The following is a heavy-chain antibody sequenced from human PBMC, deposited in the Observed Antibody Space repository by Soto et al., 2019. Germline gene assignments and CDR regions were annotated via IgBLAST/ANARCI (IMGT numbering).Heavy chain of an antibody. CDR1: GFTFSSYD. V-gene: IGHV3-23*01. CDR2: ITTSGGRT. D-gene: IGHD1-1*01. J-gene: IGHJ4*02. Sequence: EVQLLESGGGSVQPGGSLRLSCAASGFTFSSYDVSWVRQAPGGGLEGVSTITTSGGRTYYADSVKGRFTISRDNSKNTLYLQMNSLRAEDTAVYYCARHWDYWGQGTLVTVSS. CDR3: ARHWDY.